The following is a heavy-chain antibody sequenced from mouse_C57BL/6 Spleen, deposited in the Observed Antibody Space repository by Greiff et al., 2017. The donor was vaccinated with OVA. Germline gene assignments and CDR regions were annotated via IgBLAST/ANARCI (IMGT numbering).Heavy chain of an antibody. CDR3: ARSYYSNYGAMDY. Sequence: QVQLKQPGAELVRPGSSVKLSCKASGYTFTSYWMDWVKQRPGQGLEWIGNIYPSDSETHYNQKFKDKATLTVDKSSSTAYMQLSSLTSEDSAVYYCARSYYSNYGAMDYWGQGTSVTVSS. D-gene: IGHD2-5*01. CDR1: GYTFTSYW. CDR2: IYPSDSET. V-gene: IGHV1-61*01. J-gene: IGHJ4*01.